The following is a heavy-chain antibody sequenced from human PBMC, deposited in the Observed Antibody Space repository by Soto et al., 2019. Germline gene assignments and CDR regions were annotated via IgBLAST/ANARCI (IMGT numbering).Heavy chain of an antibody. CDR3: AHPRGYGVFDAYDF. D-gene: IGHD4-17*01. CDR1: GFTFSTYA. V-gene: IGHV3-23*01. J-gene: IGHJ3*01. CDR2: ISGSGSDT. Sequence: EVQLLESGGGLVQPGGSLRLSCAASGFTFSTYAMSWVRQAPGKGLEWVSAISGSGSDTYHADSVKGRFTISRDNSISTRYLQMNSLRTEDTAVYYCAHPRGYGVFDAYDFWGQGAMVTVSS.